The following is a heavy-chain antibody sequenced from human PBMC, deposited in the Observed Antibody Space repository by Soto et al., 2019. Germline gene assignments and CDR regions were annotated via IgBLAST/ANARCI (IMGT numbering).Heavy chain of an antibody. CDR1: GYTFSKYG. CDR2: ISGYNSTT. Sequence: QVQLVQSGDEVKKPGASVKVSCRASGYTFSKYGVNWVRQAPGQGLEWMGWISGYNSTTRYKEKFQGRVAMTTDTSTSTAYMELSSLRSDDTAVYYCARGPGVVMTAPTFPIAYWGQGTLVTVSS. V-gene: IGHV1-18*01. CDR3: ARGPGVVMTAPTFPIAY. J-gene: IGHJ4*01. D-gene: IGHD2-21*02.